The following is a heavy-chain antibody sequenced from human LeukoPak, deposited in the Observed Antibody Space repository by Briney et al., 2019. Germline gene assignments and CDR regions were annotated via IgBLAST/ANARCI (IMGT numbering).Heavy chain of an antibody. CDR3: ARRVNGAWYD. D-gene: IGHD6-19*01. CDR2: INQDGSEK. Sequence: GGSLRLSCAASGFMFSGYWMTWVRQAPGRGLDWVAIINQDGSEKNYVDSVKGRFTVSRDNAKNSLYLQLNSLRVEDTALYYCARRVNGAWYDWGQGTLVTVSS. V-gene: IGHV3-7*01. J-gene: IGHJ4*02. CDR1: GFMFSGYW.